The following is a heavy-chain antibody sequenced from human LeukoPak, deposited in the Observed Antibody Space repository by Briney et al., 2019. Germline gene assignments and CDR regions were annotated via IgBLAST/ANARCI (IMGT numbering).Heavy chain of an antibody. CDR3: AREGQQLKHFDY. Sequence: ASVKVSCKTSGYTFTSYYIHWVRQAPGQGLGWMGAINPRGDATIGAQKFQGRVTTTRDTSTSTVYIELSSLRSEDTAVYYCAREGQQLKHFDYWGQGTLVTVSS. CDR1: GYTFTSYY. V-gene: IGHV1-46*01. CDR2: INPRGDAT. J-gene: IGHJ4*02. D-gene: IGHD1-1*01.